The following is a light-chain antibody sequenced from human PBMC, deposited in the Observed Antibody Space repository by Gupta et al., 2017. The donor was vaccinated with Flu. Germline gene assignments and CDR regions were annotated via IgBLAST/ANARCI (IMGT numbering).Light chain of an antibody. CDR2: EVS. J-gene: IGLJ2*01. V-gene: IGLV2-8*01. CDR1: SSDVGGFNY. CDR3: ASYAGSNSWV. Sequence: QSALTQPPSASGSPGQSVTISCTGTSSDVGGFNYVSWYQQHPGKAPKLMIYEVSKRPSGVPDRFSGSKSGHTASLTVSGLQADDEADFYCASYAGSNSWVFGGGTKLTVL.